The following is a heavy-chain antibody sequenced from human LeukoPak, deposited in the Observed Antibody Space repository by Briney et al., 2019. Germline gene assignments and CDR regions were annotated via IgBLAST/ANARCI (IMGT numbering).Heavy chain of an antibody. CDR2: ISYGSGTI. CDR3: ARDFSPGQRFYFDY. V-gene: IGHV3-48*02. D-gene: IGHD6-25*01. CDR1: GFIFSSKS. J-gene: IGHJ4*02. Sequence: VGSLRLSCAASGFIFSSKSMNWVRQAPGKGLEWVSYISYGSGTIYYADSVKGRFTISRDNAKNSLYRQMNSLRDEDTAVYYCARDFSPGQRFYFDYWGQGTLVTVSS.